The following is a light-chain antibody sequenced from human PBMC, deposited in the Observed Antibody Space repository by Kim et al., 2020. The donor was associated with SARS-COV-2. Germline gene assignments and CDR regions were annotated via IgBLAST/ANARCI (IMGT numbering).Light chain of an antibody. Sequence: QRAPISCAGSSSNIGAGYDVHWFRQLPGTAPKLLIFINDNRPSGVPKRFSGSKSGTSASLAITGLQADDEADYYCQSFDSSLSGWVFGGGTKLTVL. CDR2: IND. V-gene: IGLV1-40*01. J-gene: IGLJ3*02. CDR3: QSFDSSLSGWV. CDR1: SSNIGAGYD.